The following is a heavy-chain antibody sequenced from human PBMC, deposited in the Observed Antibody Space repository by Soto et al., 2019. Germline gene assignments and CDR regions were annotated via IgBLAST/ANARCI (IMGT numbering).Heavy chain of an antibody. CDR3: GRGVRWYRYYYYYGMDV. J-gene: IGHJ6*02. Sequence: PSETLTLTCTFSGCSISSSSYYWGWIRQPPGKGLEWIGSIYYSGSTYYNPSLKSRVTISVDTSKNQFSLKLSSVTAADTAVYYCGRGVRWYRYYYYYGMDVWGQGTAVTVS. D-gene: IGHD2-15*01. V-gene: IGHV4-39*01. CDR2: IYYSGST. CDR1: GCSISSSSYY.